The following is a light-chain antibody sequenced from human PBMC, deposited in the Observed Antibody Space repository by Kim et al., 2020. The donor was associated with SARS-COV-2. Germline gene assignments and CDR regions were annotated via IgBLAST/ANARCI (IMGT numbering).Light chain of an antibody. V-gene: IGLV1-47*01. CDR2: GNN. CDR1: SSNIGSNY. J-gene: IGLJ3*02. Sequence: GQRVTVSCSGRSSNIGSNYVSWYQQLPGTAPKLLIYGNNLRPSGVPDRFSGSKSGTSASLAISGLRSEDEADYYCAAWDDSLSGPVFGGGTHLTVL. CDR3: AAWDDSLSGPV.